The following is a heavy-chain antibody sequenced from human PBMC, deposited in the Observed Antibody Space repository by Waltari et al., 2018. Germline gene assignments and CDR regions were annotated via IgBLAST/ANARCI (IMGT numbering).Heavy chain of an antibody. Sequence: QVQLVQSGAEVKKPGASVKVSCKASGYTFTSYDINWVRQATGQGLEWMGWMNPNSVNTGYAQKFQGRVTITRNTSISTAYMELSSLRSEDTAVYYCSVLRSAGTAFDIWGQGTMVTVSS. V-gene: IGHV1-8*03. J-gene: IGHJ3*02. CDR2: MNPNSVNT. CDR3: SVLRSAGTAFDI. CDR1: GYTFTSYD.